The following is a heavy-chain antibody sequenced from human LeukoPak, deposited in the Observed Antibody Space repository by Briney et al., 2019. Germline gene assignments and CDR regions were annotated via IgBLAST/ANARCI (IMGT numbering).Heavy chain of an antibody. D-gene: IGHD6-6*01. CDR2: IKQDGSEK. CDR3: ARLIADRTIYDY. J-gene: IGHJ4*02. Sequence: GGSLRLSCAASGLTFNSYWMSWVRQAPGKGLGWVASIKQDGSEKYYVDSVKGRFTISRDNAKNSLYLQMNSLRAEDTAVYYCARLIADRTIYDYWGQGTLVTVSS. V-gene: IGHV3-7*01. CDR1: GLTFNSYW.